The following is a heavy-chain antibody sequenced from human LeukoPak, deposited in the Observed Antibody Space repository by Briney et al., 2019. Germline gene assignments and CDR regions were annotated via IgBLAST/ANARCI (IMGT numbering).Heavy chain of an antibody. CDR1: GGSISSGDYH. D-gene: IGHD3-10*01. Sequence: SETLSLTCTVSGGSISSGDYHWNWIRQPPGKGLEWIGFIHDSGSTYYNPSLKSRVSISRDMSKKQFSLMLSSVTAADTAVYYCARGFGSGSYYYGWFDPWGQGTLVTVSS. CDR2: IHDSGST. V-gene: IGHV4-30-4*01. J-gene: IGHJ5*02. CDR3: ARGFGSGSYYYGWFDP.